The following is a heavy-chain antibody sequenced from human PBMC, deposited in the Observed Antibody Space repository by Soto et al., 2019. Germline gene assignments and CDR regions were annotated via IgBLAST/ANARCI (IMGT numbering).Heavy chain of an antibody. J-gene: IGHJ4*02. CDR2: ITSSSSKI. D-gene: IGHD2-8*01. Sequence: EVQLVESGGGLVKPGGSLRLSCAASGFTFSTYNMNWVRQAPGKGLEWVSSITSSSSKIYYADSVKGRFTISRDNAKNSLYLQMNSLRAEDTAVYYCGLYDALFFDSRGQGTLVTVSS. CDR3: GLYDALFFDS. V-gene: IGHV3-21*01. CDR1: GFTFSTYN.